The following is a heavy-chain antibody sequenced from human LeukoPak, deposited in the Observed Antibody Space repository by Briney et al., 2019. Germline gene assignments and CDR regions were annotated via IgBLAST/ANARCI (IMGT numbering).Heavy chain of an antibody. CDR3: ASQYSSSWGNWFDP. V-gene: IGHV3-30*03. CDR2: ISYDGSNK. CDR1: GFTVSSNY. J-gene: IGHJ5*02. D-gene: IGHD6-6*01. Sequence: PGGSLRLSCAASGFTVSSNYMSWVRQAPGKGLEWVAVISYDGSNKYYADSVKGRFTISRDNSKNTLYLQMNSLRAEDTAVYYCASQYSSSWGNWFDPWGQGTLVTVSS.